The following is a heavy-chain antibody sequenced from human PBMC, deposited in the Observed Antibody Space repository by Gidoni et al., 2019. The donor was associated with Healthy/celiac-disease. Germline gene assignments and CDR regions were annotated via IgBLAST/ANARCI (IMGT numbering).Heavy chain of an antibody. Sequence: QVQLVESGGGVVQPGRSLRLSCAASGFTFSSYAMHWVRQAPGKGLEWVAVISYDGSNKYYADSVKGRFTISRDNSKNTLYLQMDSLRAEDTAVYYCASSITIFGVVRWGQGTLVTVSS. CDR3: ASSITIFGVVR. J-gene: IGHJ4*02. CDR2: ISYDGSNK. V-gene: IGHV3-30-3*01. CDR1: GFTFSSYA. D-gene: IGHD3-3*01.